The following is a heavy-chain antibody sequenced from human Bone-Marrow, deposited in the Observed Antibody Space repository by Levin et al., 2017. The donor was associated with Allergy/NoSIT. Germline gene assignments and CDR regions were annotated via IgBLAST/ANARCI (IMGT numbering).Heavy chain of an antibody. V-gene: IGHV3-23*01. CDR1: GFTFRTYP. D-gene: IGHD5-24*01. J-gene: IGHJ4*02. CDR2: VSGNGYIT. CDR3: AKVSPRCGALDS. Sequence: GGSLRLSCEGSGFTFRTYPMNWVRQAPGKGLEWVSGVSGNGYITYYAASVKGGVTTSRDNSKNSIYLEMNSLRAKDTGIYYCAKVSPRCGALDSWGQGTLVTVSS.